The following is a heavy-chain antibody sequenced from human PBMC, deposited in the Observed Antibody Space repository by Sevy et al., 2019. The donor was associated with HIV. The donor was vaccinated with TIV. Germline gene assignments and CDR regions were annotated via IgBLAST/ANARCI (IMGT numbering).Heavy chain of an antibody. Sequence: SGPTLVKPTQTLTLTCTFSGFSLNTAGVGVGWIRQPPGKALECLALIYWDEDKRYRTSLRSRLTINKDTSKNQVVLTMTNMDPVDTATYYCVHSGIRGNGMDVWGQGTTVTVSS. CDR3: VHSGIRGNGMDV. J-gene: IGHJ6*02. CDR1: GFSLNTAGVG. CDR2: IYWDEDK. V-gene: IGHV2-5*02. D-gene: IGHD1-1*01.